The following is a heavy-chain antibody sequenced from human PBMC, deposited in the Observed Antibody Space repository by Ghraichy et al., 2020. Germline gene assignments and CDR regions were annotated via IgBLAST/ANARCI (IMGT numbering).Heavy chain of an antibody. CDR2: IYYSGST. CDR3: ARLDYDYVWGSYRPYGMDV. J-gene: IGHJ6*02. V-gene: IGHV4-39*01. D-gene: IGHD3-16*02. CDR1: GGSISSSSYY. Sequence: SETLSLTCTVSGGSISSSSYYWGWIRQPPGKGLEWIGSIYYSGSTYYNPSLKSRVTISVDTSKNQFSLKLSSVTAADPAVYYCARLDYDYVWGSYRPYGMDVWGQGTTVTVSS.